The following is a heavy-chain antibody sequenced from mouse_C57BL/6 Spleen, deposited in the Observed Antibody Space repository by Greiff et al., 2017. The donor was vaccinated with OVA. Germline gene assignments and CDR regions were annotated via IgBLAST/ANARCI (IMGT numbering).Heavy chain of an antibody. Sequence: LVKPVCSLKLSFSASGFTFSDYGMHWVRQAPEKGLEWVAYISSGSSTIYYADTVKGRFTISRDNAKNTLFLQMTSLRSEDTAMYYCAIYRGYFDYWGQGTTLTVSS. J-gene: IGHJ2*01. CDR2: ISSGSSTI. D-gene: IGHD2-1*01. CDR3: AIYRGYFDY. V-gene: IGHV5-17*01. CDR1: GFTFSDYG.